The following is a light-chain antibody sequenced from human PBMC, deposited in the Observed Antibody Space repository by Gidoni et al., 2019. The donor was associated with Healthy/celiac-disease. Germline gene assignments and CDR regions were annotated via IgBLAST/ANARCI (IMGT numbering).Light chain of an antibody. CDR2: EGS. V-gene: IGLV2-23*01. CDR1: SSDVGSYNL. CDR3: CSYAGSSTYV. J-gene: IGLJ1*01. Sequence: QSALTQPASVSWSPGQSITISCTGTSSDVGSYNLVSWYQQHPGKAPKLMIYEGSKRPSGVSNRFSGSKPGNTASLTISGLQAEDEADYYCCSYAGSSTYVFGTGTKVTVL.